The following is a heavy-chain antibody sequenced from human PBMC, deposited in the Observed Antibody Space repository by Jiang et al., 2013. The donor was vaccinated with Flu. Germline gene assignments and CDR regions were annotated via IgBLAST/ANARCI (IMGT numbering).Heavy chain of an antibody. D-gene: IGHD4-23*01. Sequence: SGAEVKKPGASVKISCKASGYTFTGYYMNWVRQAPGRGLEWMGIINPGSGSANYAQTFQGRVTMTRDTSTSTVYMDLSSLRFEDTAVYYCARGLGYSDYWGQGTLVTVSS. CDR2: INPGSGSA. J-gene: IGHJ4*02. V-gene: IGHV1-46*01. CDR3: ARGLGYSDY. CDR1: GYTFTGYY.